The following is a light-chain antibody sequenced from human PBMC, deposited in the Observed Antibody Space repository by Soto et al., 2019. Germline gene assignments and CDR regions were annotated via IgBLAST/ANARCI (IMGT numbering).Light chain of an antibody. CDR1: SSDVGAYNY. Sequence: QSALTQPASVSGSPGQSITISCAGTSSDVGAYNYVSWYQQHPGKAPKLVIYDVSNRPSGVSNRFSGTKSGNTASLTISGLQTEDEADYYCSSYTTSSSLEVVFGGGTKVTVL. V-gene: IGLV2-14*03. CDR2: DVS. CDR3: SSYTTSSSLEVV. J-gene: IGLJ3*02.